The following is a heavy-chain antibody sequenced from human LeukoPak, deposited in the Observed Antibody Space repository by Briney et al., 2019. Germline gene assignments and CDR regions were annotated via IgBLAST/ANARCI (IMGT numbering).Heavy chain of an antibody. J-gene: IGHJ3*02. Sequence: GGSLRLSCAASGFTFSSYAMSWVRQAPGKGLEWVSAISGSGGSTYYADSVKGRFTISRDNSKNTLYLQMNSLRAEDTAVYYCAKDTRFWSGYYPEGAFDIWGQGTMVTVSS. D-gene: IGHD3-3*01. V-gene: IGHV3-23*01. CDR3: AKDTRFWSGYYPEGAFDI. CDR1: GFTFSSYA. CDR2: ISGSGGST.